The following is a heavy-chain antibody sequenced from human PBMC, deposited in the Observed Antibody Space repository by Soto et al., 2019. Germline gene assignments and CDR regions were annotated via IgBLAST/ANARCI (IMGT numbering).Heavy chain of an antibody. D-gene: IGHD2-2*01. CDR3: AGRCDSTTCLGHFDY. CDR2: ILPIFATA. V-gene: IGHV1-69*06. CDR1: GGTFNNYV. J-gene: IGHJ4*02. Sequence: SVQVSCKASGGTFNNYVVNWVRQAPGQWLEWMGGILPIFATANYAQKFQGRVTITADKSTSTAYMELTSLRSEDTAVYYCAGRCDSTTCLGHFDYWGQGTLVTVSS.